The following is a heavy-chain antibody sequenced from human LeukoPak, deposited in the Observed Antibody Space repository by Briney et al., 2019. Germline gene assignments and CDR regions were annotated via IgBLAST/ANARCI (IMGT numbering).Heavy chain of an antibody. CDR1: GFTVSSNY. V-gene: IGHV3-53*01. CDR3: ARELDSSGPFDY. J-gene: IGHJ4*02. CDR2: IYSGGST. Sequence: GGSLRLSCAASGFTVSSNYMSWVRQAPGKGLEWVSVIYSGGSTYYADSVKGRFTISRDNSKNTLYLQMNSLRAEDTAVYYCARELDSSGPFDYWGQGTLVTVSS. D-gene: IGHD3-22*01.